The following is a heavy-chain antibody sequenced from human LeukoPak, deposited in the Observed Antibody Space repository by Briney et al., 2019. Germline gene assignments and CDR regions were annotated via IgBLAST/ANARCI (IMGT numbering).Heavy chain of an antibody. CDR1: GFTFSSYW. D-gene: IGHD2-15*01. V-gene: IGHV3-7*03. CDR3: ARDVARDMTDY. Sequence: GGSLRLSCAASGFTFSSYWMSWVRQAPGKGLEWVANINQDGSEKYYVDSVKGRFTISRDNAKNSLYLQMNSLRAEDTAVYYCARDVARDMTDYWGQGTLVTVSS. J-gene: IGHJ4*02. CDR2: INQDGSEK.